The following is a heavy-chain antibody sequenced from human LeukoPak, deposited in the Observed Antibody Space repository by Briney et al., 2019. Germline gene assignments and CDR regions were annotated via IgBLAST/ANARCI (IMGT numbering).Heavy chain of an antibody. V-gene: IGHV4-59*01. CDR3: ARDSPPQYASSSAGFDY. CDR2: IYYRGNT. Sequence: PSETLSLTRTVSVDSIRNYYWSWIRQPPGTGLEWIGYIYYRGNTNYNPSLKSRVIISIDTSRNQFSLKMSSVTAADTAVYFCARDSPPQYASSSAGFDYWGQGALVTVSS. D-gene: IGHD6-6*01. CDR1: VDSIRNYY. J-gene: IGHJ4*02.